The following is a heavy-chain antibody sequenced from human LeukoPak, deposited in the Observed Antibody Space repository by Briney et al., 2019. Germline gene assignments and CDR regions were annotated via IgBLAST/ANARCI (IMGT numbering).Heavy chain of an antibody. CDR1: GFTFSSYA. Sequence: GRSLRLSCAASGFTFSSYAMHWVRQAPGKGLEWVAVISYNGSNKYYADSVKGRFTTSRDNSKNTLYLQMNSLRAEDTAVYYCALPGYDSSGYYYFDYWGQGTLVTVSS. V-gene: IGHV3-30-3*01. J-gene: IGHJ4*02. CDR3: ALPGYDSSGYYYFDY. D-gene: IGHD3-22*01. CDR2: ISYNGSNK.